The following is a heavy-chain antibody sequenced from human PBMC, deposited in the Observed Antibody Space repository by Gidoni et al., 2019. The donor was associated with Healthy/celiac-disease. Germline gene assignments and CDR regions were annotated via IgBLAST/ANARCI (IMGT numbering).Heavy chain of an antibody. CDR2: ISWNSGSI. CDR3: AKEKAAYSNKDYYYYMDV. V-gene: IGHV3-9*01. Sequence: EVQLVESGGGLVQPGRSLRLSCAASGFTFDDYAMHWVRQAPGKGLEWVSGISWNSGSIGYADSVKGRFTISRDNAKNSLYLQMNSLRAEDTALYYCAKEKAAYSNKDYYYYMDVWGKGTTVTVSS. D-gene: IGHD4-4*01. CDR1: GFTFDDYA. J-gene: IGHJ6*03.